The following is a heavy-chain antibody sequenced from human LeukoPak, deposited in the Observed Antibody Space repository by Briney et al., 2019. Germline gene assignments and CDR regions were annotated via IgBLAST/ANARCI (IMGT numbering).Heavy chain of an antibody. Sequence: PSETLSLTCAVYGGSFSGYYWSWIRQPPGKGLEWIGGINHSGSTNYNPSLKSRVTISVDTSKNQFSLKLSSVTAADTAVYYCARAPTRASSSWSFDYWGQGTLVTVSS. CDR2: INHSGST. V-gene: IGHV4-34*01. CDR3: ARAPTRASSSWSFDY. CDR1: GGSFSGYY. J-gene: IGHJ4*02. D-gene: IGHD6-13*01.